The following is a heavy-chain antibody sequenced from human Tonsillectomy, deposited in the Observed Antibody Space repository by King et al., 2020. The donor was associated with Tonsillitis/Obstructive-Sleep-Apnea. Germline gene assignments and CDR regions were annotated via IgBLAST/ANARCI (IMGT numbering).Heavy chain of an antibody. Sequence: VQLVESGGGLVQTGGSLRLSCSASGFTFSNYGMHWVRQAPGKGLEYVSAISVNGGSTYYADSVKGRFTISRDNSKNTLYLQMSSLRVEDTAVYYCVRDCVISVFKGDFWGQGTLVSVSS. CDR2: ISVNGGST. D-gene: IGHD3-16*02. CDR3: VRDCVISVFKGDF. J-gene: IGHJ4*02. V-gene: IGHV3-64D*06. CDR1: GFTFSNYG.